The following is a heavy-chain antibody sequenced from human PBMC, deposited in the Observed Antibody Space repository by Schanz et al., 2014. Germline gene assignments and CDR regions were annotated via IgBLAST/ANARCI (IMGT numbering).Heavy chain of an antibody. CDR3: ARETTIITGGAFDV. J-gene: IGHJ4*02. CDR1: GYSFTTYG. CDR2: ISPYNGHT. V-gene: IGHV1-18*01. D-gene: IGHD3-9*01. Sequence: QVQLVQSGAEVKKPGASVKVSCKASGYSFTTYGLNWVRQAPGQGPEWMGWISPYNGHTEYGKKFQGRFTMTTDTSTTTAYLELRSLTSDDTAVYYCARETTIITGGAFDVWGQGTLVTVSS.